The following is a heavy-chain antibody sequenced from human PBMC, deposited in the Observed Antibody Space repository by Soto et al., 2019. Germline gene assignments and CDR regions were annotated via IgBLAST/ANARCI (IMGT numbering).Heavy chain of an antibody. CDR3: AKDIRPELFFGVSGQFDY. CDR2: ISGSGGST. V-gene: IGHV3-23*01. J-gene: IGHJ4*02. Sequence: GGSLRLSCRASGLDFSSYAMSWVRQAPGKGLEWVSAISGSGGSTYYADSVKGRFTISRDNSKNTLYLQMNSLRAEDTAVYYCAKDIRPELFFGVSGQFDYWGQGTLVTVSS. CDR1: GLDFSSYA. D-gene: IGHD3-3*01.